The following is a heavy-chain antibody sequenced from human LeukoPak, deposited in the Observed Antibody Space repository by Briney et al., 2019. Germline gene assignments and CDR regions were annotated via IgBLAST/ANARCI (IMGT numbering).Heavy chain of an antibody. CDR3: ARGPVVTHYDY. Sequence: GGSLRLSCAASGFTFSSYWMSWVRQAPGQGLEWMGWISAYNGNTNYAQKLQGRVTMTTDTSTSTAYMELRSLRSDDSAVYYCARGPVVTHYDYWGQGTLVTVSS. CDR2: ISAYNGNT. J-gene: IGHJ4*02. V-gene: IGHV1-18*01. D-gene: IGHD4-23*01. CDR1: GFTFSSYW.